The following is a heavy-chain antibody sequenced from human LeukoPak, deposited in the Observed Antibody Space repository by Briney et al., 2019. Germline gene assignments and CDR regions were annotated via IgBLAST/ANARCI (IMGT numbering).Heavy chain of an antibody. CDR3: AREAVRYFDWLFLNWFDP. V-gene: IGHV1-69*05. CDR2: IIPIFGTA. CDR1: GGTFSSYA. D-gene: IGHD3-9*01. Sequence: ASVKVSCKACGGTFSSYAISWVRQAPGQGLEWMGGIIPIFGTANYAQKFQGRVTITTDESTSTAYMELSSLRSEDTAVYYCAREAVRYFDWLFLNWFDPWGQGTLVTVSS. J-gene: IGHJ5*02.